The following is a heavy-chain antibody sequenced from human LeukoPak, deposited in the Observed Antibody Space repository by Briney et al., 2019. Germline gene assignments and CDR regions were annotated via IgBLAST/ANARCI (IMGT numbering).Heavy chain of an antibody. CDR3: ARGRLYYDSSKGAFDY. Sequence: GGSLRLSCEASGFTFNSHWMTWVRQAPGKGLEWVANIKQDGNEKYYVDSVKGRFTISRDNAKNSLYLQMNSLRAEDTAVYYCARGRLYYDSSKGAFDYWGQGTLVTVSS. CDR2: IKQDGNEK. V-gene: IGHV3-7*01. CDR1: GFTFNSHW. D-gene: IGHD3-22*01. J-gene: IGHJ4*02.